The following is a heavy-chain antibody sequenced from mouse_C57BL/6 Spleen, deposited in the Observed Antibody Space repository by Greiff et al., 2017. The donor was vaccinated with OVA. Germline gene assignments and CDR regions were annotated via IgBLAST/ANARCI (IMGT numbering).Heavy chain of an antibody. CDR2: ISSGSSTI. CDR3: ARDSSGYPFAY. V-gene: IGHV5-17*01. CDR1: GFTFSDYG. D-gene: IGHD3-2*02. J-gene: IGHJ3*01. Sequence: EVMLVESGGGLVKPGGSLKLSCAASGFTFSDYGMHWVRQAPEKGLEWVAYISSGSSTIYYADTVKGRFTISRDNAKNTLFLQMTSLRSEDTAMYYSARDSSGYPFAYWGQGTLVTVSA.